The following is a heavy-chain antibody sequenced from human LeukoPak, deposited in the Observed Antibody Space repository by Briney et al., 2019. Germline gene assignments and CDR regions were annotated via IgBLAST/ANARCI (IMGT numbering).Heavy chain of an antibody. CDR2: IKSDEITT. V-gene: IGHV3-74*01. Sequence: GGSLRLSCAASGFTFSSYYWMHWVLQALGKGLVWVSRIKSDEITTNYADSVKGRFTISRDNAKNTLYLQMNSLRAEDTAVYYCARGAWTVYYFDYWGQGTLVTVSS. CDR3: ARGAWTVYYFDY. D-gene: IGHD3/OR15-3a*01. J-gene: IGHJ4*02. CDR1: GFTFSSYYW.